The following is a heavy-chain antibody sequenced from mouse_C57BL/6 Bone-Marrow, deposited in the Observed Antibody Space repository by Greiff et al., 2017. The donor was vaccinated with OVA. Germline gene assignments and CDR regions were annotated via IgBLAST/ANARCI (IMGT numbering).Heavy chain of an antibody. J-gene: IGHJ2*01. D-gene: IGHD4-1*01. Sequence: DVHLVESGGGLVKPGGSLKLSCAASGFTFSDYGMHWVRQAPEKGLEWVAYISSGSSTIYYADTVKGRFTISRDNAKNTLFLQMTSLRSEDTAMYYCARDWGEGYFDYWGQGTTLTVSS. V-gene: IGHV5-17*01. CDR1: GFTFSDYG. CDR3: ARDWGEGYFDY. CDR2: ISSGSSTI.